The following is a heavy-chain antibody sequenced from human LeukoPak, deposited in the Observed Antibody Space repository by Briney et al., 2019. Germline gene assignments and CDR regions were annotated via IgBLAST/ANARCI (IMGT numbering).Heavy chain of an antibody. CDR1: GGSIRSYY. CDR2: MYYSGST. V-gene: IGHV4-59*01. D-gene: IGHD5-18*01. Sequence: SETLSLTCTVSGGSIRSYYWSWIRQPSGKGLEWIGYMYYSGSTSYNPSLKSRVTISVDTSKNQFSLKLSSVTAADTAVYYCASGAYSFYYMDVWGKGTTVTISS. J-gene: IGHJ6*03. CDR3: ASGAYSFYYMDV.